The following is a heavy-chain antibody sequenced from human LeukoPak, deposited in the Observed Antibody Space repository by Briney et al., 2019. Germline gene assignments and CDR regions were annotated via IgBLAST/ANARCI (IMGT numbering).Heavy chain of an antibody. V-gene: IGHV3-48*03. Sequence: GGSLRLSCVAPTFALNNYEMNWVRQAPGKGPEGISYINTAGSTIYYADSVKGRFTISRDNAEKSLSLQISSLRVEDTAVYYCARVSPFGFNALDVWGQGTFVTVSS. CDR3: ARVSPFGFNALDV. D-gene: IGHD3-3*01. J-gene: IGHJ3*01. CDR1: TFALNNYE. CDR2: INTAGSTI.